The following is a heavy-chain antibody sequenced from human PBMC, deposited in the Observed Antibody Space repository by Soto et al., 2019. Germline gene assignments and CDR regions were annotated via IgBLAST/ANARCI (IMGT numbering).Heavy chain of an antibody. CDR2: IYYSGST. CDR1: GGSISSHY. J-gene: IGHJ4*02. D-gene: IGHD5-18*01. V-gene: IGHV4-59*11. CDR3: AGTRIQLMNY. Sequence: PSETLSLTCTVCGGSISSHYVSWIRQPPGKGLEWIGYIYYSGSTKYTPSLKSRVTISVDTSKNQFSLKLSSVTAADPAVYYCAGTRIQLMNYWGQGTLVTVSS.